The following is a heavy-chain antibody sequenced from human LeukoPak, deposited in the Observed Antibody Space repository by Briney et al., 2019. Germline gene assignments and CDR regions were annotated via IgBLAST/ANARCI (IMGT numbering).Heavy chain of an antibody. J-gene: IGHJ4*02. CDR3: ASHMVVTGTRGFDN. CDR2: VSHSGSR. D-gene: IGHD2-21*02. CDR1: GGSISSSNW. Sequence: SETLSLTCDVSGGSISSSNWWSWVRQPPGKGLEWIGEVSHSGSRNYNLSLTGRVTVSLDWAKSQVSLKMTSATAADTAVYYCASHMVVTGTRGFDNWGQGTLVTVS. V-gene: IGHV4-4*02.